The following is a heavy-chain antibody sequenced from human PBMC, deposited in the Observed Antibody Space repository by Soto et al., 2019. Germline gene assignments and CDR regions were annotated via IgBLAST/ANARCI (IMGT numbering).Heavy chain of an antibody. Sequence: SETLSLTCAGYGGSFSGYYWSWIRQPPGKGLEWIGEINHSGSTNYNPSLKSRVTISVDTSKNQFSLKLSSVTAADTAVYYCARGRKWLNYYYYGMDVWGKGPTVTVSS. D-gene: IGHD6-19*01. V-gene: IGHV4-34*01. CDR1: GGSFSGYY. CDR3: ARGRKWLNYYYYGMDV. J-gene: IGHJ6*04. CDR2: INHSGST.